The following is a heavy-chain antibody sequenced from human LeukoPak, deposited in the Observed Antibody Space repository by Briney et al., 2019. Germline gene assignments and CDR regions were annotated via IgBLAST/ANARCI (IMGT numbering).Heavy chain of an antibody. V-gene: IGHV1-69*05. D-gene: IGHD3-22*01. Sequence: GSSVKVSCKASGGTFSSYAISWVRQAPGQGLEWMGRIIPIFGTANYAQKFQGRVTITTDESTSTAYMELSSLRSEDTAVYYCARDSVADSSGYYNAEYFQHWGQGTLVTVSS. J-gene: IGHJ1*01. CDR3: ARDSVADSSGYYNAEYFQH. CDR2: IIPIFGTA. CDR1: GGTFSSYA.